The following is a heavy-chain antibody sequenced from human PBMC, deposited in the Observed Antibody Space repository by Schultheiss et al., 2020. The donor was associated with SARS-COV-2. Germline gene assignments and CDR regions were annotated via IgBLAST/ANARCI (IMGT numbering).Heavy chain of an antibody. D-gene: IGHD1-1*01. V-gene: IGHV1-18*01. CDR1: GGTFSSYA. CDR2: VSGSNIHT. CDR3: ATRPDWNLGSWFDP. J-gene: IGHJ5*02. Sequence: ASVKVSCKASGGTFSSYAISWVRQAPGQGLEWMGWVSGSNIHTNYAQKFQGRVTMTEDTLRDTAYMELTSLRSEDTAIYYCATRPDWNLGSWFDPWGQGSLVTVSS.